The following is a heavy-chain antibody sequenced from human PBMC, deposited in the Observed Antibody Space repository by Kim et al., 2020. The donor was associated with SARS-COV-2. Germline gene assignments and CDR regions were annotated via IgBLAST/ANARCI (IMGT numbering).Heavy chain of an antibody. Sequence: SETLSLTCTVSGGSISSYYWSWIRQPPGKGLEWIGYIYYSGSTNYNPPLKSRVTISVDTSKNQFSLKLSSVTAADTAVYYCATPSGIAAAGTDAFDIWGQGTMVTVSS. J-gene: IGHJ3*02. V-gene: IGHV4-59*01. CDR2: IYYSGST. CDR1: GGSISSYY. CDR3: ATPSGIAAAGTDAFDI. D-gene: IGHD6-13*01.